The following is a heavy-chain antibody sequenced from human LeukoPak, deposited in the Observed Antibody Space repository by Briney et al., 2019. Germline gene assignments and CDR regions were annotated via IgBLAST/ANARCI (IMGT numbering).Heavy chain of an antibody. CDR1: GGSLRSDEYY. D-gene: IGHD3-10*01. CDR2: IHYSGST. V-gene: IGHV4-31*03. CDR3: ARQRSYNCCFDL. Sequence: PSETLSLTCTVSGGSLRSDEYYWSWIRQHPGKGLEWIGYIHYSGSTYYNPSLKSRLTRSVDTSKNQFSLKLSSVTAADTAVYYCARQRSYNCCFDLWGRLTLVTVSS. J-gene: IGHJ2*01.